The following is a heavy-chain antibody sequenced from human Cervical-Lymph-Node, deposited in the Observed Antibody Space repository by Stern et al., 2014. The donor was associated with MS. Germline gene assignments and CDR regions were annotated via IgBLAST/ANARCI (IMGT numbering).Heavy chain of an antibody. V-gene: IGHV4-61*02. CDR2: IYTRGST. D-gene: IGHD2/OR15-2a*01. CDR1: GGSISSGSYY. Sequence: QVQLQESGPGLVKPSQTLSLTCTVSGGSISSGSYYWSWIRQPAGRGWGWIGHIYTRGSTNYTPSLKSRFPISVDPSKNKSSVKMGSVTAADTAVYYCARGPFLWGQGTLVTVSS. J-gene: IGHJ4*02. CDR3: ARGPFL.